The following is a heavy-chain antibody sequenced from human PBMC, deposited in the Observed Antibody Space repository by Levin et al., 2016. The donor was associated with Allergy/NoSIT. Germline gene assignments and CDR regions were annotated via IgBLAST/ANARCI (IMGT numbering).Heavy chain of an antibody. V-gene: IGHV3-23*01. D-gene: IGHD2-2*01. CDR3: AKVVVPAAMYYFDY. J-gene: IGHJ4*02. Sequence: VRQAPGKGLEWVSAISGSGGSTYYADSVKGRFTISRDNSKNTLYPQMNSLRAEDTAVYYCAKVVVPAAMYYFDYWGQGTLVTVSS. CDR2: ISGSGGST.